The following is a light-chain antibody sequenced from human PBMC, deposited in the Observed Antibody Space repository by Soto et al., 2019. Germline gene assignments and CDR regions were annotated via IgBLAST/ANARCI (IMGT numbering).Light chain of an antibody. CDR2: AAS. V-gene: IGKV3-11*01. J-gene: IGKJ4*01. Sequence: EIVLTQSPATLSLSPGERATLSCRASQSVSSYLAWYQQKPGQAPRLLIYAASNRATGIPARFSGSGSGTDFTLTITSLDPEDFAVYYCQHRSNWLAFGGGTKVEIK. CDR1: QSVSSY. CDR3: QHRSNWLA.